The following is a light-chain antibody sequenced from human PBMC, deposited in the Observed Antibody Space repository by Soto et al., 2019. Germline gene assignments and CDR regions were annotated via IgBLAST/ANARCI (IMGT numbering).Light chain of an antibody. CDR3: QQYYSYGLT. V-gene: IGKV1-8*01. CDR1: QGISSY. CDR2: AAS. Sequence: AIRMTQSPSSFSASTGDRVTITCRASQGISSYLAWYQQKPGKAPKLLIYAASTLQSGVPSRFSGSGSGTDLTLTISCLQSEDFATYYCQQYYSYGLTFGGGTKVEIK. J-gene: IGKJ4*01.